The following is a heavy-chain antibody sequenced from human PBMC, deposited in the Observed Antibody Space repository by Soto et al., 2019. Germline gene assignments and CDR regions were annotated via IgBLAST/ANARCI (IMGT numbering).Heavy chain of an antibody. CDR2: INYSGSN. CDR1: DGSFSGYY. Sequence: QVQLQQWGAGLLEPSETLSLTCAVYDGSFSGYYWSWLRQTPGKGLEWIGEINYSGSNKDNPSLESRVTISVDTTKTQFSLRLSSVPAADTAVYYCARTGGMDVWSQGATVTVSS. V-gene: IGHV4-34*01. J-gene: IGHJ6*02. CDR3: ARTGGMDV.